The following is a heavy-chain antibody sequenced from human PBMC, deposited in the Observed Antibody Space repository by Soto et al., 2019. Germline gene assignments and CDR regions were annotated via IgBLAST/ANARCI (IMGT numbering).Heavy chain of an antibody. D-gene: IGHD3-10*01. V-gene: IGHV1-69*01. CDR2: IIPIFGTA. CDR1: GGTFSSYA. Sequence: QVQLVQSGAEVKKPGSSVKVSCKASGGTFSSYAISWVRQAPGQGLEWMGGIIPIFGTANYAQKFQGRVTITADESTSTAYMELSSLRSEDTAVYYCARDDYYGSGSSYNYYYYGMDVWGQGTTVTVSS. J-gene: IGHJ6*02. CDR3: ARDDYYGSGSSYNYYYYGMDV.